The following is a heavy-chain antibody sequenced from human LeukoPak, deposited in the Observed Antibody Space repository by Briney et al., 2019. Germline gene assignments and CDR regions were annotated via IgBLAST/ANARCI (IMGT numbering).Heavy chain of an antibody. CDR1: GYTFTGYY. CDR2: VNPNSGGT. J-gene: IGHJ4*02. V-gene: IGHV1-2*02. Sequence: ASVKVSCKASGYTFTGYYIHWVRQAPGQGLEWMGWVNPNSGGTNYAQKFQGRVTMTRDTSISTAYMELSRLRSDDTAVYFCARESSSVTVTIDCWGQGTLVPSPQ. CDR3: ARESSSVTVTIDC. D-gene: IGHD4-11*01.